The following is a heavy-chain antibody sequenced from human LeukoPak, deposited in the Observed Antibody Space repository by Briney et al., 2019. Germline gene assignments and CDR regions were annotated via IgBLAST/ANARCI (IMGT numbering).Heavy chain of an antibody. D-gene: IGHD2/OR15-2a*01. CDR3: ARVPQFYSPLDY. CDR2: TSDNGNSI. CDR1: GFTFSDYY. Sequence: NPGGSLRLSCAASGFTFSDYYMTWIRQAPGKGLEWVSYTSDNGNSIYYADSVKGRFTISRDNAKNSLYLQMNSLRADDTAVYFCARVPQFYSPLDYWGQGTLVTVSS. V-gene: IGHV3-11*01. J-gene: IGHJ4*02.